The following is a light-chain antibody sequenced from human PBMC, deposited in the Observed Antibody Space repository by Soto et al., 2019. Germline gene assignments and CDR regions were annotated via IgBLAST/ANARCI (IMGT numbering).Light chain of an antibody. CDR3: CSYAGSYTHVV. CDR2: DVV. CDR1: SGDVGGYNY. V-gene: IGLV2-11*01. Sequence: QSALTQPRSVSGSPGQSVTISCTGTSGDVGGYNYVSWYQQHPDKAPKLMIYDVVKRPSGVPDRFSGSKSGNTASLTISGLQAEDEADYYCCSYAGSYTHVVIGGGTKLTVL. J-gene: IGLJ2*01.